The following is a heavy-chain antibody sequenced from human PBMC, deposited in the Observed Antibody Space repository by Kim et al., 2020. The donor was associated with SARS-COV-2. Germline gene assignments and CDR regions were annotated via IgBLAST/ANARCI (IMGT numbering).Heavy chain of an antibody. Sequence: SRVTISVDTSKNQFSLKLSSVTAADTAVYYCARERGRYDSSGYYPARFDYWGQGTLVTVSS. V-gene: IGHV4-39*02. D-gene: IGHD3-22*01. CDR3: ARERGRYDSSGYYPARFDY. J-gene: IGHJ4*02.